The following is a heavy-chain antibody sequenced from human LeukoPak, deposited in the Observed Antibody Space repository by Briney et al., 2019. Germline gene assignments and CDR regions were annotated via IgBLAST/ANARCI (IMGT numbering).Heavy chain of an antibody. CDR1: GGPISSNSHS. CDR3: ARTYYDFWSGAISADDNAFDI. J-gene: IGHJ3*02. D-gene: IGHD3-3*01. CDR2: IYYSGNT. Sequence: PSETLSLTCIVSGGPISSNSHSWEWIRQPPGKGLEWIANIYYSGNTNYNPSLKSRVTISVDTSKNQFSLKLSSVTAADTAVYYCARTYYDFWSGAISADDNAFDIWGQGTMVTVSS. V-gene: IGHV4-39*07.